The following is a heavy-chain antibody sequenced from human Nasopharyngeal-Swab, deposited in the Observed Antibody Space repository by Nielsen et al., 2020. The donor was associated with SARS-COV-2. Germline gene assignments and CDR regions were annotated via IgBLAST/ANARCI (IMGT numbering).Heavy chain of an antibody. J-gene: IGHJ4*02. Sequence: SETLSLTCTVSGGSIRSSSYYWGWFRQPPGKGLEYIGSIFYSGTPYYSTSLRSRVTISVDTSKNQFSLTLSSLTAADTAAYYCARHVRMSTSMAPGFCNSWGQGTLVTVSS. V-gene: IGHV4-39*01. CDR1: GGSIRSSSYY. CDR2: IFYSGTP. CDR3: ARHVRMSTSMAPGFCNS. D-gene: IGHD5-18*01.